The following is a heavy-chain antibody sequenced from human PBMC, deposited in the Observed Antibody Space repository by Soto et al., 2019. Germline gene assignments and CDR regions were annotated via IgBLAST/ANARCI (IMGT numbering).Heavy chain of an antibody. CDR3: ARDDDAALDAFDI. V-gene: IGHV6-1*01. CDR2: TYYRSKWYN. CDR1: VDIVSSNSAA. J-gene: IGHJ3*02. D-gene: IGHD6-25*01. Sequence: SQTLSLTCAISVDIVSSNSAAWNCIRQSPSRGLEWLGRTYYRSKWYNDYAVSVKSRITINPDTSKNQFSLQLNSVTPEDTAVYYCARDDDAALDAFDIWGQGTMVTVSS.